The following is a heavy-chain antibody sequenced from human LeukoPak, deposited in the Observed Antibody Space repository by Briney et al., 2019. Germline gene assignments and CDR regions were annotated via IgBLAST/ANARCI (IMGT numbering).Heavy chain of an antibody. V-gene: IGHV3-7*02. D-gene: IGHD6-13*01. CDR3: ARGHGIAAAGTFDY. CDR1: GVMFPSYW. J-gene: IGHJ4*02. Sequence: QTEGSLRLSCAASGVMFPSYWMTWVRQAPGKGLEWVANIKQDGSEKYYVDSVKGRFTISRDNAKNSVYLQMNSLRAEDTAVYYCARGHGIAAAGTFDYWGQGTLVTVSS. CDR2: IKQDGSEK.